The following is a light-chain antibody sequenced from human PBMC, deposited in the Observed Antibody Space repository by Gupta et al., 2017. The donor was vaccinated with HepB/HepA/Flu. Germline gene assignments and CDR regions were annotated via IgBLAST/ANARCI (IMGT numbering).Light chain of an antibody. V-gene: IGKV3-11*01. CDR1: QSVSSY. J-gene: IGKJ1*01. CDR2: DAS. Sequence: EIVLTQSPATLSLSPGERATLSCRASQSVSSYLAWYQQKPGQAPRLLIYDASNRATGIPARFSGSGSGTDFTLTISSLEPEDFAVYYCQQRSNWPRGWTFGQGTKVEIK. CDR3: QQRSNWPRGWT.